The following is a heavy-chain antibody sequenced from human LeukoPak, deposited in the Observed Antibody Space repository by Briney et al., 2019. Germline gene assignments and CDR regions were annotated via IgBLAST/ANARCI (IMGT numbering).Heavy chain of an antibody. Sequence: GGSLRLSCAASGFTFSNYVINWVTRAPGKGLEWVSSISSGSTYIYYADLAKGRFTISRDNANSSLYLQMSSLRDEDTAVYYCARGSSSGLKSYYFDYWGQGTLVTVSS. CDR2: ISSGSTYI. V-gene: IGHV3-21*01. J-gene: IGHJ4*02. CDR3: ARGSSSGLKSYYFDY. D-gene: IGHD6-13*01. CDR1: GFTFSNYV.